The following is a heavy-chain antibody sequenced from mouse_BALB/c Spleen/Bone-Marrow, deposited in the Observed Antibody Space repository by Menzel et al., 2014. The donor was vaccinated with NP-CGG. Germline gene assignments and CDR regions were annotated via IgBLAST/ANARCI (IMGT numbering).Heavy chain of an antibody. V-gene: IGHV1-80*01. Sequence: QVQLKESGAELVRPGSSVKISCKASGYAFSSSWMNWVKQRPGQGLEWIGQIYPGDGDTNYNGKFKGKATLTADKSSSTAYMQLSSLTSEDSAVYFCARQYGNYFDYWGQGTTLTVSS. CDR2: IYPGDGDT. D-gene: IGHD2-10*02. J-gene: IGHJ2*01. CDR3: ARQYGNYFDY. CDR1: GYAFSSSW.